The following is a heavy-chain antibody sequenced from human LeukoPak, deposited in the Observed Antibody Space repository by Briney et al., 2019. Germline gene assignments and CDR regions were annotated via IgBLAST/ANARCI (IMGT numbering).Heavy chain of an antibody. D-gene: IGHD1-26*01. V-gene: IGHV3-7*01. CDR1: GFIFNKSW. CDR2: IKEDGSEK. Sequence: PGGSLRLSCAASGFIFNKSWMSWVRQAPGKGLEWVAHIKEDGSEKFYAHSVKGRFTISRDNANNSLYLQMNGLRADDTAIYYCARDDPRVGATETDWGQGTLVTVSS. CDR3: ARDDPRVGATETD. J-gene: IGHJ1*01.